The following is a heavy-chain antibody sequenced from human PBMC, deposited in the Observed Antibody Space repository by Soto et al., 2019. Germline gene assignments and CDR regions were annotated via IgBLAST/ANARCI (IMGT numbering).Heavy chain of an antibody. Sequence: SETLSLTCTLSGGSVRSPDWWNWVRQSPDKGLEWIAEVHISGHSNYNPSLRSRVSVSIDSSKNQFYLNLNSVTAADTAIYYCARVRQGCSANNCYFDPWGQGTQVTVS. J-gene: IGHJ5*01. CDR3: ARVRQGCSANNCYFDP. D-gene: IGHD1-1*01. CDR1: GGSVRSPDW. V-gene: IGHV4-4*02. CDR2: VHISGHS.